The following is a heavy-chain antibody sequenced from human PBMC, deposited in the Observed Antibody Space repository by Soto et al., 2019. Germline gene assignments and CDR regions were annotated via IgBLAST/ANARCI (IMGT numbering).Heavy chain of an antibody. Sequence: GGSLRLSCAASGFTFSSYWMSWVRQAPGKGLEWVANIKQDGSEKYYVDSVKGRFTISRDNAKNSLYLQMNSLRAEDTAVYYCAIYRGIAAQIGWFYPWGKGTLVTVSS. V-gene: IGHV3-7*01. CDR2: IKQDGSEK. CDR1: GFTFSSYW. CDR3: AIYRGIAAQIGWFYP. J-gene: IGHJ5*02. D-gene: IGHD6-13*01.